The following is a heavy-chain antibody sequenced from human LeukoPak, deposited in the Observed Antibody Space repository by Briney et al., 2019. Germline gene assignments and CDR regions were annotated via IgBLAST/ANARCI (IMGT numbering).Heavy chain of an antibody. CDR2: IWYDGSNK. D-gene: IGHD2-21*02. CDR1: GFTFSSYG. Sequence: PGGSLRLSCAASGFTFSSYGMHWVRQAPGKGLEWVAVIWYDGSNKYYADSVKGRFTISRDNSKNTLYLQMNSLRAEDTAVYYCARVFARDYYFDYWGQGTLVTVSS. J-gene: IGHJ4*02. V-gene: IGHV3-33*01. CDR3: ARVFARDYYFDY.